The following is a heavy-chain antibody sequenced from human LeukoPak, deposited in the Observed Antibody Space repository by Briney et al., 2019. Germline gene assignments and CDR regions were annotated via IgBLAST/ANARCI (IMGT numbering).Heavy chain of an antibody. V-gene: IGHV4-34*01. Sequence: SETLSLTCAVYGGSFSGYYWSWIRQPPGKGLEWIGEINHSGSTNYNPSLKSRVTISGDTSKNQFSLKLSSVTAADTAVYYCASVVRGVIGNYYYYYMDVWGKGTTVIVSS. CDR1: GGSFSGYY. CDR2: INHSGST. CDR3: ASVVRGVIGNYYYYYMDV. J-gene: IGHJ6*03. D-gene: IGHD3-10*01.